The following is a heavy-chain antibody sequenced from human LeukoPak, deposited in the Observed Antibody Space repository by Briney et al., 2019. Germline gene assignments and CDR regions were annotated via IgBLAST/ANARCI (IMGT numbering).Heavy chain of an antibody. Sequence: PGGSLRLSCAASGFTFSSYGMHWVRQAPGKGLEWVAVISYDGSNKYYADSVEGRFTISRDNSKNTLYLQMNSLRAEDTAVYYCAKSPMGDYYGSGYYYYYGMDVWGQGTTVTVSS. J-gene: IGHJ6*02. CDR2: ISYDGSNK. D-gene: IGHD3-10*01. CDR1: GFTFSSYG. CDR3: AKSPMGDYYGSGYYYYYGMDV. V-gene: IGHV3-30*18.